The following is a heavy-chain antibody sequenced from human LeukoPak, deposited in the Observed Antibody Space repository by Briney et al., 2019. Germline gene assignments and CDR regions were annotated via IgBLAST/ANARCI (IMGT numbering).Heavy chain of an antibody. CDR2: INPSGGST. Sequence: ASVKVSCKASGYTFTSYYMHWVRQAPGQGLGWMGIINPSGGSTSYAQKFQGRVTMTTDTSTSTAYMELSSLRSEDTAVYYCARRAGAYSHPYDYWGQGTLVTVSS. CDR3: ARRAGAYSHPYDY. D-gene: IGHD4/OR15-4a*01. J-gene: IGHJ4*02. V-gene: IGHV1-46*01. CDR1: GYTFTSYY.